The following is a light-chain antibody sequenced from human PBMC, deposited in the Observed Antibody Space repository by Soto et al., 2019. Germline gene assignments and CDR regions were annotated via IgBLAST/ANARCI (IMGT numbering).Light chain of an antibody. V-gene: IGLV2-14*01. CDR3: SSYTSSNTLEV. CDR1: SRDVGGSNY. CDR2: EVN. Sequence: QSVLTQPASVSGSPGQSITISCTGTSRDVGGSNYVSWYQHHPHRAPKLLIYEVNYRPSGVSSRFSGSKSGNTASLTISGLQAEDEADYYCSSYTSSNTLEVFGVGTKVTV. J-gene: IGLJ1*01.